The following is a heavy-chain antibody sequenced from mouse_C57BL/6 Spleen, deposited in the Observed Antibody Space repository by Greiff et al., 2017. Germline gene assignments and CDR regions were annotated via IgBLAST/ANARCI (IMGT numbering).Heavy chain of an antibody. J-gene: IGHJ2*01. Sequence: EVKLMESGGDLVKPGGSLKLSCAASGFTFSSYGMSWVRQTPDKRLEWVATISSGGSYTYYPDSVKGRFTISRDNAKNTLYLQMSSLKSEDTAMYYCARHLSYFDYWGQGTTLTVSS. V-gene: IGHV5-6*01. CDR3: ARHLSYFDY. D-gene: IGHD1-1*01. CDR1: GFTFSSYG. CDR2: ISSGGSYT.